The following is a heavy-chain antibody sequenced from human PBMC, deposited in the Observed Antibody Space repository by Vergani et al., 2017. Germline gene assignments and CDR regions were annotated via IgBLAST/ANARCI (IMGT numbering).Heavy chain of an antibody. Sequence: QLQLQESGPGLVKPSETLSLPCTVPGGSISSSSYYWGWIRQPPGKGLEWIGSIYYSGSTYYNPSLKSRVTISVDTSKNQFSLKLSSVTAADTAVYYCARHLAYCGGDCYPYYYGMDVWGQGP. CDR1: GGSISSSSYY. CDR3: ARHLAYCGGDCYPYYYGMDV. J-gene: IGHJ6*02. CDR2: IYYSGST. D-gene: IGHD2-21*02. V-gene: IGHV4-39*01.